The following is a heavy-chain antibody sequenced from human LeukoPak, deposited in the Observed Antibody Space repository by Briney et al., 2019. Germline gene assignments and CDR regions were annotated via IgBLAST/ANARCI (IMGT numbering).Heavy chain of an antibody. J-gene: IGHJ4*02. CDR3: TSAAPDY. V-gene: IGHV3-53*01. CDR1: GFTLSSNY. D-gene: IGHD2-2*01. Sequence: GGSLRLSCAASGFTLSSNYMSWVRQAPGKGLEWVSVIYSGGSTYYADSVKGRFTISRDNSKNTLYLQMNSLRAEDTAVYYCTSAAPDYWGQGTLVTVSS. CDR2: IYSGGST.